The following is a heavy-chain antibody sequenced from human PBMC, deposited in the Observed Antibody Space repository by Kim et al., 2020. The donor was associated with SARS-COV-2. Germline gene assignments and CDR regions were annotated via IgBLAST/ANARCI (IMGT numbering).Heavy chain of an antibody. V-gene: IGHV1-8*01. CDR3: ARGSLNTRYAFDI. D-gene: IGHD2-2*02. J-gene: IGHJ3*02. Sequence: YAQEFQGRVTMTRNTSISTAYMELSSLRSEDTAVYYCARGSLNTRYAFDIWGQGTMVTVSS.